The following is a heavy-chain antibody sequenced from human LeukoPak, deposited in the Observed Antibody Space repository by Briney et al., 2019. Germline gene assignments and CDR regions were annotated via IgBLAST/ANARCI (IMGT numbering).Heavy chain of an antibody. J-gene: IGHJ4*02. CDR1: GFTFIGYW. CDR2: IDQGGSVR. D-gene: IGHD6-13*01. V-gene: IGHV3-7*01. CDR3: ARDPESSSFDL. Sequence: PGGSLRLSCAASGFTFIGYWMSWVRQTPEKGLEFVANIDQGGSVRNYMDSLKGRCTISRDNAKKSLYLEINSLRADDTAVYYCARDPESSSFDLWGRGALVTVSS.